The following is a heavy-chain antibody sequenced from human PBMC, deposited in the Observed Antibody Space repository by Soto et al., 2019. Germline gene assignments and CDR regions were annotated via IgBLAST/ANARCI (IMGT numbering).Heavy chain of an antibody. CDR1: GGSIGGGGDS. CDR3: ARGPSGDKVHY. Sequence: SETLSLTCAVSGGSIGGGGDSWSWIRQPPGKGLEWIGHIFDSGTTYTNPSLRSQVAISLDTSKNHFSLTLSSVTAADTAVYYCARGPSGDKVHYWGQGALVTVSS. J-gene: IGHJ4*02. V-gene: IGHV4-30-2*05. CDR2: IFDSGTT. D-gene: IGHD7-27*01.